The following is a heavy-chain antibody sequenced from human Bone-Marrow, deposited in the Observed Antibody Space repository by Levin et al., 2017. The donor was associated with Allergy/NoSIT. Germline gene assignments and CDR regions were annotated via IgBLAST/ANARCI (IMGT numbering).Heavy chain of an antibody. J-gene: IGHJ3*02. CDR2: ISSSSSTI. Sequence: GESLKISCAASGFTFSSYSMNWVRQAPGKGLEWVSYISSSSSTIYYADSVKGRFTISRDNAKNSLYLQMNSLRAEDTAVYYCASEYSSSGPSEAGRQPHAFDIWGQGTMVTVSS. V-gene: IGHV3-48*01. CDR1: GFTFSSYS. D-gene: IGHD6-6*01. CDR3: ASEYSSSGPSEAGRQPHAFDI.